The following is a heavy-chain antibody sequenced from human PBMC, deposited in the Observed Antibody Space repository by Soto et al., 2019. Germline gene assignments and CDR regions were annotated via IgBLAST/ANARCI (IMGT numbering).Heavy chain of an antibody. CDR3: ARELPYYYDSSGYYYPSXYYYYGMDV. CDR1: GYTFTSYA. J-gene: IGHJ6*02. D-gene: IGHD3-22*01. V-gene: IGHV1-3*01. CDR2: INAGNGNT. Sequence: ASVKVSCKASGYTFTSYAMHWVRQAPGQRLEWMGWINAGNGNTKYSQKFQGRVTITRDTSASTAYMELSSLRSEDTAVYYCARELPYYYDSSGYYYPSXYYYYGMDVWGQGTTVTVSS.